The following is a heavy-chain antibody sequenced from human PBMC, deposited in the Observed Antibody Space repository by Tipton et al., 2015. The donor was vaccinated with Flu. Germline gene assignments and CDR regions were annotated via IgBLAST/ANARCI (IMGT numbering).Heavy chain of an antibody. D-gene: IGHD3-10*01. CDR1: GGSINSRSYY. V-gene: IGHV4-39*07. J-gene: IGHJ3*02. CDR3: ARVGAVTMVRGLAFDAFDI. CDR2: IYHSGST. Sequence: TLSLTCTVSGGSINSRSYYWGWIRQPPGKGLEWIGNIYHSGSTNYNPSLKSRVTISLDKSKNQFSLNLSSVTAADTAVYYCARVGAVTMVRGLAFDAFDIWGLGTMVAVSS.